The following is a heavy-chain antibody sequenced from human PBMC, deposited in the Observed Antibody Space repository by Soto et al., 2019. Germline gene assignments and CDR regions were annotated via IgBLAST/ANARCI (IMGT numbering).Heavy chain of an antibody. V-gene: IGHV1-69*13. CDR3: AILYSSGATQGDFDY. CDR1: GGTFSSYA. CDR2: IIPIFGTA. D-gene: IGHD6-19*01. J-gene: IGHJ4*02. Sequence: SVKVSCKASGGTFSSYAISWVRQAPGQGLEWMGGIIPIFGTANYAQKFQGRVTITADESTSTAYLELSSLRSEDTAVYYCAILYSSGATQGDFDYWGQGTLVTVSS.